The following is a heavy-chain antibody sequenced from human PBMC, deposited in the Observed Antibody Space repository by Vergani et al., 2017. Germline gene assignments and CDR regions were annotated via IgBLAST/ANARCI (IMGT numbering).Heavy chain of an antibody. CDR2: INPNSGGT. D-gene: IGHD3-10*01. Sequence: QVQLVQSGAEVKKPGASVKVSCKASGYTFTGYYMHWVRQAPGQGLEWMGWINPNSGGTNYAQKFQGRVTITADESTSTAYMELSSLRSEDTAVYYCASYYGSGSYRPGVYYYDGMDVWGQGTTVTVSS. CDR3: ASYYGSGSYRPGVYYYDGMDV. V-gene: IGHV1-2*02. CDR1: GYTFTGYY. J-gene: IGHJ6*02.